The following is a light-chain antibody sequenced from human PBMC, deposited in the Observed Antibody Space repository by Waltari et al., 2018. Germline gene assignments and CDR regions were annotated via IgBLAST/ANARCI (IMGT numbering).Light chain of an antibody. V-gene: IGLV2-14*03. CDR1: SSDVGVYNY. J-gene: IGLJ3*02. CDR2: DVS. Sequence: QSALTQPASVSGSPGQSITISCTGTSSDVGVYNYFSWYQQHPGKAPKLMIYDVSNRPSGVSNRFSGSKSGNTASLTISGLQAEDEADYYCSSYTSSSTLEVFGGGTKLTVL. CDR3: SSYTSSSTLEV.